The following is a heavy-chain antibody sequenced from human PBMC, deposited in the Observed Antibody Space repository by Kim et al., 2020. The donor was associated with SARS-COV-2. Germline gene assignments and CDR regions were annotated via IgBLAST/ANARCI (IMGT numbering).Heavy chain of an antibody. J-gene: IGHJ6*02. CDR3: ARGVYAGMDV. Sequence: NTGYAQKFQGRSNITRNTSRSTAYMELSSLRSEDTAVYYCARGVYAGMDVWGQGTTVTVSS. CDR2: NT. D-gene: IGHD3-16*01. V-gene: IGHV1-8*01.